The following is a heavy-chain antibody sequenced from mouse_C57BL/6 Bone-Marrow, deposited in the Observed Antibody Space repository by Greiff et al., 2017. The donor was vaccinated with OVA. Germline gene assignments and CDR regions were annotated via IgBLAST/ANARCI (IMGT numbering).Heavy chain of an antibody. CDR1: GYTFTSYD. J-gene: IGHJ4*01. D-gene: IGHD2-3*01. CDR2: IYPRDGST. V-gene: IGHV1-85*01. CDR3: ARRRGIYDGYFYAMDY. Sequence: VHLVESGPELVKPGASVKLSCKASGYTFTSYDINWVKQRPGQGLEWIGWIYPRDGSTKYNEKFKGKATLTVDTSSSTAYMELHSLTSEDSAVYFCARRRGIYDGYFYAMDYWGQGTSVTVSS.